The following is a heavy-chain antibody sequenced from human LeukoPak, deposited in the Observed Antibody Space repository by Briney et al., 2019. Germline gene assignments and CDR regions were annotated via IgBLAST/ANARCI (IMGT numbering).Heavy chain of an antibody. Sequence: PGGSLRLSCAASGFTVSKFWMFWVRQAPGKGPVWVSSLSGEESTTTYADSVKGRFTISRDNAKNMVYLQMNSLRPEDTALYYCAKAQDLSFDLFDSWGQGTMVTVSS. V-gene: IGHV3-74*01. D-gene: IGHD3-9*01. CDR2: LSGEESTT. CDR3: AKAQDLSFDLFDS. J-gene: IGHJ3*02. CDR1: GFTVSKFW.